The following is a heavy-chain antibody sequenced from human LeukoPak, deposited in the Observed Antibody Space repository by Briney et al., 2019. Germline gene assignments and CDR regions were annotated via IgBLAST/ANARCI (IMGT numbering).Heavy chain of an antibody. CDR2: IYYSGST. V-gene: IGHV4-39*07. Sequence: SSETLSLTCTVSGGSISSSSYYWAWIRQPPGKGLEWIGSIYYSGSTNYNPSLKSRVTMSVDKSNNQFSLKLSSVTAADTAVYYCARTSPGDYFDYWGQATLVSVSS. CDR3: ARTSPGDYFDY. CDR1: GGSISSSSYY. D-gene: IGHD1-14*01. J-gene: IGHJ4*02.